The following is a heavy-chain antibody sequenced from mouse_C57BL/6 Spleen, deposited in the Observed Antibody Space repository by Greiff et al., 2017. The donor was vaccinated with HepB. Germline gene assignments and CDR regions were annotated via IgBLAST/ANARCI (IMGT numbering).Heavy chain of an antibody. V-gene: IGHV5-17*01. CDR3: ETAWFAY. CDR1: GFTFSDYG. Sequence: DVKLQESGGGLVKPGGSLKLSCAASGFTFSDYGMHWVRQAPEKGLEWVAYISSGSSTIYYADTVKGRFTISRDNAKNTLFLQMTSLRSEDTAMYYCETAWFAYWGQGTLVTVSA. CDR2: ISSGSSTI. J-gene: IGHJ3*01.